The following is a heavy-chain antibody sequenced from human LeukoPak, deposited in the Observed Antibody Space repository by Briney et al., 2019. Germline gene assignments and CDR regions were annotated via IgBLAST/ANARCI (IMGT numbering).Heavy chain of an antibody. CDR3: AREDYYYGSGSYGYYYYMDV. V-gene: IGHV1-3*01. CDR1: GYTFTSYA. J-gene: IGHJ6*03. D-gene: IGHD3-10*01. CDR2: INAGNGNT. Sequence: ASVKVSCKASGYTFTSYAMHWVRQAPGQRLEWMGWINAGNGNTKYSQEFQGRVTITRDTSASTAYMELRSLRSDDTAVYYCAREDYYYGSGSYGYYYYMDVWGKGTTVTVSS.